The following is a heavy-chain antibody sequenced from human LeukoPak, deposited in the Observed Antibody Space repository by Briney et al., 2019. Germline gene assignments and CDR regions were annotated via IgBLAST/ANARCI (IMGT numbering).Heavy chain of an antibody. J-gene: IGHJ6*02. CDR2: MNPNSGNT. Sequence: ASVKVSCKASGYTFTSYGINWVRQATGQGLEWMGWMNPNSGNTGYAQKFQGRVTMTRNTSISTAYMELSSLRSEDTAVYYCARGPPPTRHYYYGMDVWGQGTTVTVSS. CDR3: ARGPPPTRHYYYGMDV. V-gene: IGHV1-8*01. CDR1: GYTFTSYG. D-gene: IGHD2-2*01.